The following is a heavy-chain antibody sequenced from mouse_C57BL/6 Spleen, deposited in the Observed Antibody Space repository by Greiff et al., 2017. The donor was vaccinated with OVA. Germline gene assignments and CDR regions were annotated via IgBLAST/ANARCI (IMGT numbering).Heavy chain of an antibody. Sequence: EVLLVESGGGLVKPGGSLKLSCAASGFTFSSYAMSWVRQTPGKRLEWVATISDGGSYTYYPDNVKGPFTIARDKAKNTLYLQMSHLKSEDSAMYYCAREWGYGKGYFDVWGTGTTVTVSS. J-gene: IGHJ1*03. CDR1: GFTFSSYA. V-gene: IGHV5-4*01. CDR2: ISDGGSYT. D-gene: IGHD1-1*01. CDR3: AREWGYGKGYFDV.